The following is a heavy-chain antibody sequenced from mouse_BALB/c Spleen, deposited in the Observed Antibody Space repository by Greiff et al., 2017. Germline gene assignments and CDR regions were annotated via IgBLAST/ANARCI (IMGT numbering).Heavy chain of an antibody. CDR3: ASTTAPFAY. V-gene: IGHV14-3*02. CDR1: GFNIKDTY. D-gene: IGHD1-2*01. J-gene: IGHJ3*01. Sequence: EVQVVESGAELVKPGASVKLSCTASGFNIKDTYMHWVKQRPEQGLEWIGRIDPANGNTKYDPKFQGKATITADTSSNTAYLQLSSLTSEDTAVYYCASTTAPFAYWGQGTLVTVSA. CDR2: IDPANGNT.